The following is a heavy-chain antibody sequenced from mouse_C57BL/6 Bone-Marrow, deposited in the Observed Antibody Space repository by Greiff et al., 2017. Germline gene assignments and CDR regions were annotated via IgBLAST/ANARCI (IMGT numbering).Heavy chain of an antibody. CDR2: IDPETGGT. J-gene: IGHJ2*01. CDR1: GYTFTDYE. V-gene: IGHV1-15*01. CDR3: TRWGEYCDD. Sequence: VQLQQSGAELVRPGASVTLSCKASGYTFTDYEMHWVKQTPVHGLEWIGAIDPETGGTAYNQKFKGKAILTADNASSTAYMELRCLTSEDSTVYYCTRWGEYCDDWGQGTTLTVSS.